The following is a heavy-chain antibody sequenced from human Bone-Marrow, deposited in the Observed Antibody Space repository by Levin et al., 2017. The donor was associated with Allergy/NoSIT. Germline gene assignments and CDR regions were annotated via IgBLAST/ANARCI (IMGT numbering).Heavy chain of an antibody. CDR2: IYWDDDK. CDR3: AHRPQPSSDFGDFPNWFDP. CDR1: GFSLDTYGVG. V-gene: IGHV2-5*02. D-gene: IGHD4-17*01. Sequence: KRSGPTLVKPPQTLTLTCSFFGFSLDTYGVGVGWLRQPPGKALEWLALIYWDDDKRYNPSLKNRLTITKDTSKNQVVLTVTNMDPVDTATYYCAHRPQPSSDFGDFPNWFDPWGQGNLVTVSS. J-gene: IGHJ5*02.